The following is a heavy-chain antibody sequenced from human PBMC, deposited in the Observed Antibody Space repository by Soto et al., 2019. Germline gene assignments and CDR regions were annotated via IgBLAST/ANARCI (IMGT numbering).Heavy chain of an antibody. V-gene: IGHV1-69*02. J-gene: IGHJ5*02. CDR2: IIPILGIA. CDR3: ARVRTYNWTSGGWFDP. D-gene: IGHD1-20*01. Sequence: QVQLVQSGAEVKKPGSSVKVSCKASGGTFSSYTISWVRQAPGQGLEWMGRIIPILGIANYAQKFQDRVTITADKSTSTAYMELSSLRSEDTAVYYCARVRTYNWTSGGWFDPWGQGTLVTVSS. CDR1: GGTFSSYT.